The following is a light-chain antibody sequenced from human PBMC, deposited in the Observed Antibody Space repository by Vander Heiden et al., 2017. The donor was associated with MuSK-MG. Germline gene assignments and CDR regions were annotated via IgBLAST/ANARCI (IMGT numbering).Light chain of an antibody. V-gene: IGLV3-19*01. Sequence: SSELTQDPAVSVALGQTVRITCQGDSLRSYYASWYQQKPGQAPVLVIYGKNNRPSGIPDRFSGSSSGNTASLTITGAQAEDEADYYCNPRDSSGNQEVVFGGGTKLTVL. J-gene: IGLJ2*01. CDR1: SLRSYY. CDR3: NPRDSSGNQEVV. CDR2: GKN.